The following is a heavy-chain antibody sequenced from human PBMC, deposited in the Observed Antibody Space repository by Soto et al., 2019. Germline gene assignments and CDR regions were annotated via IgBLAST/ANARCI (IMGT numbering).Heavy chain of an antibody. V-gene: IGHV3-33*01. CDR3: ARGVRITMVRGVIGYYDY. CDR2: IWYDGSNK. D-gene: IGHD3-10*01. Sequence: VGSLRLSCAASGFTFSSYGMHWVRQAPGKGLEWVAVIWYDGSNKYYADSVKGRFTISRDNSKNTLYLQMNSLRAEDTAVYYCARGVRITMVRGVIGYYDYWGQGTLVTVSS. J-gene: IGHJ4*02. CDR1: GFTFSSYG.